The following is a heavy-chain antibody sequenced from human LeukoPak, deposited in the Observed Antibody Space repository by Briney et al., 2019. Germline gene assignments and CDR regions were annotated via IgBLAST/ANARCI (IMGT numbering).Heavy chain of an antibody. J-gene: IGHJ5*02. CDR2: IYPGDSDT. CDR3: ARKVGNWFDP. CDR1: GSRFTSYW. Sequence: GASLQISCKGSGSRFTSYWIGWVRQMPGKGLEWMGIIYPGDSDTRYSPSFQGQVTISADKSISTAYLQWSSLKASDTAMYYCARKVGNWFDPWGQGTLVTVSS. V-gene: IGHV5-51*01. D-gene: IGHD2-2*01.